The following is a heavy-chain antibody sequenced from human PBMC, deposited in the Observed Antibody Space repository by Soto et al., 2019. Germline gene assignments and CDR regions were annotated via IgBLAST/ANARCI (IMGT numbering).Heavy chain of an antibody. CDR2: IYPSGMP. CDR3: ARDILSGGAYPDS. D-gene: IGHD3-10*01. V-gene: IGHV4-30-2*01. J-gene: IGHJ5*01. CDR1: GGSISNAAYS. Sequence: PSETLSLTCTVSGGSISNAAYSWSWIRQPPGKGLEWIGYIYPSGMPFYNPSLRSRVTISIDRSNDQFSLNLKSVTAEDTAVYYCARDILSGGAYPDSWGLGTKVTVSS.